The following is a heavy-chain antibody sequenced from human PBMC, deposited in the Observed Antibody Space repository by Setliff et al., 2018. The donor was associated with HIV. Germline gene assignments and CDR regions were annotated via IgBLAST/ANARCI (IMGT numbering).Heavy chain of an antibody. CDR3: ARIFGDQGYYYGMDV. CDR2: IYYSGST. D-gene: IGHD3-3*01. V-gene: IGHV4-59*01. CDR1: GGSISSYY. Sequence: SETLSLTCTVSGGSISSYYWSWIRQPPGKRLEWIGYIYYSGSTNYNPSLKSRVTISVDTSKNQFSLKLSSVIAADTAVYYCARIFGDQGYYYGMDVWGQGTTVTVSS. J-gene: IGHJ6*02.